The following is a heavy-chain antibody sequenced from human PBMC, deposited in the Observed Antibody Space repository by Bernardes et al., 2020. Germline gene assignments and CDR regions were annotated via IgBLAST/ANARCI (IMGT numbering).Heavy chain of an antibody. CDR2: ISRSSSYI. V-gene: IGHV3-21*01. J-gene: IGHJ3*01. CDR1: GFTFSSYS. Sequence: GGSLRLSCAASGFTFSSYSMNWVRQAPGKGLAWVSSISRSSSYIYYADSVKGRFTISRDNAKNSLYLQMNSLRAEDTAVYYCASGYCSGGSCYITQEGGACDLWGQGTMVTVSS. CDR3: ASGYCSGGSCYITQEGGACDL. D-gene: IGHD2-15*01.